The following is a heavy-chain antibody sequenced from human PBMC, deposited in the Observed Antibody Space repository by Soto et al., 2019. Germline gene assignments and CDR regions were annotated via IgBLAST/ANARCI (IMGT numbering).Heavy chain of an antibody. CDR1: GGSISDYY. CDR3: ARDGGRLMINPMDV. V-gene: IGHV4-4*07. Sequence: QVQLQESGPGLVKPSETLSLTCTVSGGSISDYYWGWTRQPPGKGLEGIGRIFASGSTNYNPSLKSRVTMSVDTSKNQFSLRLSSVTAADTAVYYCARDGGRLMINPMDVWGQGTTVTVSS. J-gene: IGHJ6*02. D-gene: IGHD3-16*01. CDR2: IFASGST.